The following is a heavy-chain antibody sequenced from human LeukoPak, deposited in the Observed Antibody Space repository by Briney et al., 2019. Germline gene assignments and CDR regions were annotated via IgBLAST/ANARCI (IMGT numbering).Heavy chain of an antibody. J-gene: IGHJ5*02. CDR1: GFTFSSYA. CDR3: AKAKAVGVNWNYYPKFDP. D-gene: IGHD1-7*01. Sequence: PGASLRLSCAASGFTFSSYAMSWVRQAPGKGLEWVSAISGSGGSTYYADSVKGRFTISRDNSKNTLYLQMNSLRAEDTAVYYCAKAKAVGVNWNYYPKFDPWGQGTLVTVSS. CDR2: ISGSGGST. V-gene: IGHV3-23*01.